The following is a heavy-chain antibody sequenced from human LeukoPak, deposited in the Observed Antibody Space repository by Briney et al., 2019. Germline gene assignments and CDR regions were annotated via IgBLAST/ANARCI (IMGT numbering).Heavy chain of an antibody. CDR2: ISYDGSNK. V-gene: IGHV3-30*04. CDR3: ARGSKISRFLEWLAQIDY. D-gene: IGHD3-3*01. Sequence: GGSLRLSCAASGFTFSTYAMHWVRQAPGKGLEWVALISYDGSNKFYADSVKGRFTISRDSSKNTLYLQINSPRAEDTAVYYCARGSKISRFLEWLAQIDYWGQGTLVTVSS. CDR1: GFTFSTYA. J-gene: IGHJ4*02.